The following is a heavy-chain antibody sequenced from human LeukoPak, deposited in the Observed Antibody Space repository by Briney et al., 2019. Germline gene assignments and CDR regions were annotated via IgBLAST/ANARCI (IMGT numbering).Heavy chain of an antibody. V-gene: IGHV1-24*01. CDR2: FDPEDGET. J-gene: IGHJ3*02. CDR1: GYSVMKVS. D-gene: IGHD1-14*01. Sequence: ASVKVSCKVSGYSVMKVSRHWVRQAPGKGLEWMGGFDPEDGETIYAQKFQGRVTMTEDTSTDTAYMELSSLRSEDTAVYYCATPGPDCGDAFDMWGQGTMVTVSS. CDR3: ATPGPDCGDAFDM.